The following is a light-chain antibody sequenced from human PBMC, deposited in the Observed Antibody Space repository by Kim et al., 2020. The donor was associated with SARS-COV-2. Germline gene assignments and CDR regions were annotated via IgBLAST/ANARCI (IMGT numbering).Light chain of an antibody. CDR2: GNS. CDR1: SSNIGAGYD. Sequence: QSVLTQPPSVSGAPGQRVTISCTGSSSNIGAGYDVHWYQQLPGTAPKLLIYGNSNRPSGVPDRFSGSKSGTSASLAITGLQAEDEAEYYCQSYDSSLSLLVVFGGGTQLTVL. V-gene: IGLV1-40*01. CDR3: QSYDSSLSLLVV. J-gene: IGLJ2*01.